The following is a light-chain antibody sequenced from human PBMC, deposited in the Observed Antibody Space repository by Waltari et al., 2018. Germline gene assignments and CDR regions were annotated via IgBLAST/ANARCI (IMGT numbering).Light chain of an antibody. CDR3: QQYYNTPLT. CDR2: WAS. V-gene: IGKV4-1*01. CDR1: ESVLYSRNNKDH. J-gene: IGKJ4*01. Sequence: DIVMTQSPESLAVFLGERATNQRKSSESVLYSRNNKDHLAWYQQKPGQRPKLLIYWASTRESGVPDRFSGSGSETEFTLTINSLQAEDVAVYYCQQYYNTPLTFGGGTKVEIK.